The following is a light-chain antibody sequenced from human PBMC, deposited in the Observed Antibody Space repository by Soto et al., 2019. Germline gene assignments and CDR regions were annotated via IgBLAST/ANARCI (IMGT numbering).Light chain of an antibody. CDR1: QSVSSN. V-gene: IGKV3-15*01. J-gene: IGKJ5*01. Sequence: EIVMTQSPATLSVSPGERATLSCRASQSVSSNLAWYQQKPGQPPRLLIFGASTRATGSPARFSGSGSGTEFTLTISSLQSEDFAVYYCQQYNTWPPITFGPGTRLDIK. CDR3: QQYNTWPPIT. CDR2: GAS.